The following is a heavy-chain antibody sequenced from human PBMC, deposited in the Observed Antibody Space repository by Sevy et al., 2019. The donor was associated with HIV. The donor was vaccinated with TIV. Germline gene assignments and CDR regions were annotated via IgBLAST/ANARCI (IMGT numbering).Heavy chain of an antibody. D-gene: IGHD4-17*01. V-gene: IGHV3-7*01. J-gene: IGHJ6*02. Sequence: GGSLRLSCAASGFTFSIYWMTWVRLAPGKGLEWVATTKQDGSEKDYVDSVKGRFTISRDNAKNSLYLQMNSLRADDTAVYYCARDWGDDFDDRRASYYYFYGMDVWGQGTTVTVSS. CDR3: ARDWGDDFDDRRASYYYFYGMDV. CDR1: GFTFSIYW. CDR2: TKQDGSEK.